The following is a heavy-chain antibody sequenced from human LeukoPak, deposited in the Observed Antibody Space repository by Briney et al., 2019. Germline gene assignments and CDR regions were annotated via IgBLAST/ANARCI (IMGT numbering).Heavy chain of an antibody. CDR1: GFTFSSYA. CDR3: AKDRGSSGWPICYYYYYGMDV. J-gene: IGHJ6*02. CDR2: ISGSGGST. Sequence: GGSLRLSCAASGFTFSSYAMSWVRQAPGKGLEWVSAISGSGGSTYYADSVKGRFTISRDNSKNTLYLQMNSLRAEDTAVYYCAKDRGSSGWPICYYYYYGMDVWGQGTTVTVSS. V-gene: IGHV3-23*01. D-gene: IGHD6-19*01.